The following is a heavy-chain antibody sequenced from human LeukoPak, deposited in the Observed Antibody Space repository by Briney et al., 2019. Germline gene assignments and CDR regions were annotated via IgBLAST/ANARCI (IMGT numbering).Heavy chain of an antibody. CDR1: GGTFSSYA. D-gene: IGHD6-6*01. CDR2: IIPIFGTA. J-gene: IGHJ6*03. V-gene: IGHV1-69*01. Sequence: SVKVSRKASGGTFSSYAISWVRQAPGQGLEWVGGIIPIFGTANYAQKFQGRVTITADESTSTAYMELSSLRSEDTAVYYCARDRKQLEKYYYYYYMDVWGKGTTVTVSS. CDR3: ARDRKQLEKYYYYYYMDV.